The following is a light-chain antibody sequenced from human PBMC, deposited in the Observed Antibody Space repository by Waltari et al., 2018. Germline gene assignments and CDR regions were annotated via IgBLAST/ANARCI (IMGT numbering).Light chain of an antibody. V-gene: IGKV3-11*01. CDR1: QSVGRS. CDR2: AAS. CDR3: QQRSIWPWT. J-gene: IGKJ1*01. Sequence: EIVLTQSPATLSLSPGESANLSCRASQSVGRSLAWYQQKPGQAPRLVLYAASNRATGIPDRFSGSNSGTDFSLTISSLEAEDFAVYYCQQRSIWPWTFGLGTKVEVK.